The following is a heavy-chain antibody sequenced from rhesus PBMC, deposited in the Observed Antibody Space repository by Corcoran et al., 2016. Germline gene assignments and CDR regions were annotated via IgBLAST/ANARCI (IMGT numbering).Heavy chain of an antibody. V-gene: IGHV4S9*01. Sequence: QVQLQESGPGLVKASETLSLTCAVSGGSISDIYYWNWIRQPPGKGLEWIGNMYGTSGSTSYNSSLKSRVTISKDTSKSQFSLKGTSVTAADTAVYYCARRRLAGPHFDYWGQGILVTVSS. D-gene: IGHD6-37*01. CDR3: ARRRLAGPHFDY. CDR2: MYGTSGST. J-gene: IGHJ4*01. CDR1: GGSISDIYY.